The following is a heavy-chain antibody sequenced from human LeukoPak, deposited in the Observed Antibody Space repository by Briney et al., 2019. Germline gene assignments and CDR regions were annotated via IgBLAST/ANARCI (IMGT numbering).Heavy chain of an antibody. CDR3: ARGAIAPAGLFDY. J-gene: IGHJ4*02. D-gene: IGHD6-13*01. CDR2: ISAYNGNT. Sequence: AAVKVSCKASGYIFTSYGIRLVREAPGQGLEWVGWISAYNGNTNYAQKLQGRVTMTTDTSTSTAYMELRSLRSEDTAVYYCARGAIAPAGLFDYWGQGTLVTVSS. V-gene: IGHV1-18*01. CDR1: GYIFTSYG.